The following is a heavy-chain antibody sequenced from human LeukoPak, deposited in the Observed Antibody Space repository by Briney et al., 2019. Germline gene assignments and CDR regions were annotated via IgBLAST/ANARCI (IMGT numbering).Heavy chain of an antibody. CDR3: ARSYDLASFDY. Sequence: GESLKISCKGSGYRFTKYWIGWVRQMPGKGLEWMGIIYPGDSVTRYSPSFQGQVTISADKSIGTAYLQWSSLKASDTAMYYCARSYDLASFDYWGQGTLVTVSS. J-gene: IGHJ4*02. CDR1: GYRFTKYW. D-gene: IGHD3-3*01. CDR2: IYPGDSVT. V-gene: IGHV5-51*01.